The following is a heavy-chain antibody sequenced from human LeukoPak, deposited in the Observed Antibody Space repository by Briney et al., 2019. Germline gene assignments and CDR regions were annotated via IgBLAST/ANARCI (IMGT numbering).Heavy chain of an antibody. CDR2: IYTSGST. V-gene: IGHV4-4*07. D-gene: IGHD6-13*01. CDR3: GRGNIAAAGRAFDY. CDR1: GESYSSYY. J-gene: IGHJ4*02. Sequence: TSETLSLTCTVSGESYSSYYWSCIRQPAGKGLEWIGRIYTSGSTNYNPSLKSRVTMSVDTSKNQFSLKLSSVTAADTAVYYCGRGNIAAAGRAFDYWGQGTLVTVSS.